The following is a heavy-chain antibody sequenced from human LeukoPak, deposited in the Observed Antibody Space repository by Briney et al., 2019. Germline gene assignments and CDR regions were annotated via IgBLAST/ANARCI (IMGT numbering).Heavy chain of an antibody. J-gene: IGHJ3*02. Sequence: KPSETLSLTCTVSGGSISSGGYYWSWIRQPPGKGLEWIGYIYHSGSTYYNPSLKSRVTISVDTSKKQFSLKLSSVTAADTAVYYCASSRGFGEIFDAFDIWGQGTMVTVSS. CDR3: ASSRGFGEIFDAFDI. D-gene: IGHD3-10*01. V-gene: IGHV4-30-2*01. CDR2: IYHSGST. CDR1: GGSISSGGYY.